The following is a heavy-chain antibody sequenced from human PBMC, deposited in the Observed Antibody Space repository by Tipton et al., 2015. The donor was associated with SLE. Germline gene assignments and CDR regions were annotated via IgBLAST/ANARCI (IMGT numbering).Heavy chain of an antibody. D-gene: IGHD6-13*01. V-gene: IGHV3-73*01. CDR3: TSSIAAAGTGGY. Sequence: SLRLSCAASGFTFSGSAMHWVRQASGKGLEWVGRTRSKANSYATAYAASVKGRFTISRDDSKNTAYLQMNSLKTEDTAVYYCTSSIAAAGTGGYWGQGTLVTVSS. CDR2: TRSKANSYAT. CDR1: GFTFSGSA. J-gene: IGHJ4*02.